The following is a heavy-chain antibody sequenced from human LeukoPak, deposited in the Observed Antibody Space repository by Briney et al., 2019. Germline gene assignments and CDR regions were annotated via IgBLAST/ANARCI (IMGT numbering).Heavy chain of an antibody. CDR2: VTPMFGTA. CDR1: GGTFSRFT. CDR3: AREWGLESSGFYYAY. J-gene: IGHJ4*02. Sequence: SVKVSCKASGGTFSRFTISWVRQAPGQGFEWMGGVTPMFGTANFAQRFQGRVSITADESTSTAFMELSSLRFEDTAVYYCAREWGLESSGFYYAYWGQGTLVTVSS. D-gene: IGHD3-22*01. V-gene: IGHV1-69*13.